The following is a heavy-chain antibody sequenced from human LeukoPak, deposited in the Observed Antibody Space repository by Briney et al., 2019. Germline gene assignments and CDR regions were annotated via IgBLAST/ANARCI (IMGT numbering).Heavy chain of an antibody. J-gene: IGHJ4*02. V-gene: IGHV3-23*01. CDR1: GFTFATYV. Sequence: GGSLRLSCAASGFTFATYVMTWVRQAPGKGLEWVSAISGSGDRTYHADSVKGRFTTSRDNSKNTLYLQMNSLRAEDTAIYYCAKDLAYDSTDYHVVFDCWGQGTLVTVSS. D-gene: IGHD3-22*01. CDR3: AKDLAYDSTDYHVVFDC. CDR2: ISGSGDRT.